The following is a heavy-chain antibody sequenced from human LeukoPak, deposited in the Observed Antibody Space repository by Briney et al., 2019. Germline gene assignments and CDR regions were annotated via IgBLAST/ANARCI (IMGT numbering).Heavy chain of an antibody. D-gene: IGHD1-26*01. J-gene: IGHJ3*02. Sequence: GESLKISCKDSGYTFTSSWIAWVRQMPGKGLEWMGIIYPGDSDTRYSPSFQGQVTISSDKSISTAYLQWSSLKASDTAMYFCARRLGGTYSYAFDISGQGTLVTVSS. CDR2: IYPGDSDT. CDR3: ARRLGGTYSYAFDI. V-gene: IGHV5-51*01. CDR1: GYTFTSSW.